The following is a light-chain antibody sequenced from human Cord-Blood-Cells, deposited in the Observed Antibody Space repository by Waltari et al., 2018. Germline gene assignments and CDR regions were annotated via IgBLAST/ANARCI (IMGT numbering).Light chain of an antibody. J-gene: IGLJ2*01. CDR1: SLRSST. CDR3: NSRDSSGNHLV. Sequence: SSELTQDPDVSVALGHTFRLTCNRESLRSSTASWYQQKPGQAPVLVIYGKNNRPSGIPDRFSGSISGNTASLTITGAQAEDEADYYCNSRDSSGNHLVFGGGTKLTVL. CDR2: GKN. V-gene: IGLV3-19*01.